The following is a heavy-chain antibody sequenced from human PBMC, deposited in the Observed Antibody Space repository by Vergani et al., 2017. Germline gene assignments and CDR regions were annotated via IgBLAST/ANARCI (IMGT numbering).Heavy chain of an antibody. Sequence: QVQLVESGGGVVQPGRSLRLSCAASGFTFSSYGMHWVRQAPGKGLEWVAVIWYDGSNKYYADSVKGRFTISRDNSRNTLYLQMNSLRAEDTALYYCARVHVAGSPLFDCWGQGTLVTVSS. CDR2: IWYDGSNK. V-gene: IGHV3-33*01. J-gene: IGHJ4*02. CDR3: ARVHVAGSPLFDC. CDR1: GFTFSSYG. D-gene: IGHD6-19*01.